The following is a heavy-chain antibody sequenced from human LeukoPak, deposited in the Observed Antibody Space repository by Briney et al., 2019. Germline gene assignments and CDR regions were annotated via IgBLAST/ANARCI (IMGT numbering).Heavy chain of an antibody. V-gene: IGHV3-49*04. J-gene: IGHJ3*02. Sequence: PGGSLRLSCTTSGFSFTDYAVSWVRQAPGKGLEWLSLIRSKPYGYTTEDAASVKGRFSISRDNSRSIAYLQMDSLTTEDTAVYYCTATDTIPNLNDAFDIWGRGTMVTVSS. CDR2: IRSKPYGYTT. CDR3: TATDTIPNLNDAFDI. D-gene: IGHD2-21*01. CDR1: GFSFTDYA.